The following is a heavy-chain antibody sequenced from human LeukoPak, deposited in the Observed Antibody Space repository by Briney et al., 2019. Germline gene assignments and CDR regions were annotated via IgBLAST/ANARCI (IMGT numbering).Heavy chain of an antibody. Sequence: GGSLRLSCAASGFTFSSYAMHWVRQAPGKGLGWVAVISYDGSNKYYADSVKGRFTISRDNSKNTLYLQMNSLRAEDTAVYYCARDASVRVVVAATRGGFDPWGQGTLVTVSS. D-gene: IGHD2-15*01. CDR3: ARDASVRVVVAATRGGFDP. J-gene: IGHJ5*02. CDR2: ISYDGSNK. CDR1: GFTFSSYA. V-gene: IGHV3-30-3*01.